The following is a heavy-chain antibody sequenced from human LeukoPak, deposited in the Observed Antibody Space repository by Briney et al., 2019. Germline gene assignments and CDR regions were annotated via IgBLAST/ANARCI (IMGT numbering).Heavy chain of an antibody. D-gene: IGHD6-13*01. CDR2: INGDGSST. CDR1: GFTFSSYW. V-gene: IGHV3-74*01. CDR3: ARYSSSWHAVDY. Sequence: PGGSLRLSCAASGFTFSSYWMHWVRHAPGKGLVWVSRINGDGSSTSYADSVKGRFTISGDNAKNTLYLQMNSLRAEETAVYYCARYSSSWHAVDYWGQGTLVTVSS. J-gene: IGHJ4*02.